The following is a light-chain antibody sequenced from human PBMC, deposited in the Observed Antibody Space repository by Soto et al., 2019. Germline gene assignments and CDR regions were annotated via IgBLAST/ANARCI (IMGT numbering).Light chain of an antibody. CDR3: CSYAGSSTYV. CDR2: EGS. Sequence: QSVLTQPASVSGSPGQSITISCTGTSSDVGRYNLVSWYQQHPGKAPKLMIYEGSKRPSGVSNRFSGSKSGNTASLTISGLQADDEADYYCCSYAGSSTYVFGTGTKVTVL. J-gene: IGLJ1*01. V-gene: IGLV2-23*01. CDR1: SSDVGRYNL.